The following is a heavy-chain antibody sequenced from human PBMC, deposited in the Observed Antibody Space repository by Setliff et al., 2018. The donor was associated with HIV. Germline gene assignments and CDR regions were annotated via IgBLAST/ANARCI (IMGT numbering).Heavy chain of an antibody. Sequence: SETLSLTCGVSGIPIDRVYSWAWIRQPPGKGLEWIGTISHSGSTHYNSPLQGRISISIDTSKNQFSLTLTSVTAADTAMYYCARGQSDYNVLTGFGDFDYWGHGTLVTVSS. CDR1: GIPIDRVYS. V-gene: IGHV4-38-2*01. CDR3: ARGQSDYNVLTGFGDFDY. CDR2: ISHSGST. D-gene: IGHD3-9*01. J-gene: IGHJ4*01.